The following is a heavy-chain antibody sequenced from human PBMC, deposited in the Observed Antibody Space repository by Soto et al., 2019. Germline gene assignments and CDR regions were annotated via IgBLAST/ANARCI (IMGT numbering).Heavy chain of an antibody. Sequence: QVQLQESGPGLVKPSGTLSLTCAVSSGSISSAHWWNWVRQPPGKGLEWIGEIYHSGSTNYNPSRKSRVTVSVDKSMSQCSLKLTSVTAADTGVSYCETTSYYSLGVWGQGTTVTVPS. CDR1: SGSISSAHW. CDR3: ETTSYYSLGV. CDR2: IYHSGST. V-gene: IGHV4-4*02. J-gene: IGHJ6*02.